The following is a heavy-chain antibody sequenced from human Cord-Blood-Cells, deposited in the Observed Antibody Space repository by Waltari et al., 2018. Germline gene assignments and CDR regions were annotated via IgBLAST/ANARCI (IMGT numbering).Heavy chain of an antibody. CDR1: GGTFSSYA. V-gene: IGHV1-69*01. Sequence: QVQLVQSGAEVKKPGSSVKVSCKASGGTFSSYAISWVRQAPGQGLEWMGGIIPIFGTANYAQKFQGRVTITADESTSTAYMGLSSLRSEDTAVYYCASNELSHCSSTSCYIPDYWGQGTLVTVSS. J-gene: IGHJ4*02. D-gene: IGHD2-2*02. CDR2: IIPIFGTA. CDR3: ASNELSHCSSTSCYIPDY.